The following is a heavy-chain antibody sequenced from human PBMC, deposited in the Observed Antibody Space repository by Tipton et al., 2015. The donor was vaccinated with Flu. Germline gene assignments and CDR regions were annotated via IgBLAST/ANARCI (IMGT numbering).Heavy chain of an antibody. CDR2: TRNKANSYTT. V-gene: IGHV3-72*01. CDR3: ARGMDY. CDR1: GFTFSDHY. Sequence: SLRLSCAASGFTFSDHYMDWVRQAPGKGLEWVGRTRNKANSYTTEYAASVKGRFTISRDDSKNSLYLQMNSLKTEDTAVYYCARGMDYWGQGTLVTVSS. J-gene: IGHJ4*02.